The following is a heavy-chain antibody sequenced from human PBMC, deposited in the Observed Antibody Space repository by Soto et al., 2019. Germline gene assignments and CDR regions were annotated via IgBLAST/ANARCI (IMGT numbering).Heavy chain of an antibody. CDR3: ARVAYRAYCSVEWCRAFDI. V-gene: IGHV3-48*02. Sequence: EVQLVESGGGLVQPGGSLRLSCAASGFTFSSYSMNWVRQAPGKGLEWVSYISSSSSTIYYADSVKGRFTISRDNAKNSLYLQMNSLRDEDTAVYYCARVAYRAYCSVEWCRAFDIWGQGTMVTVSS. D-gene: IGHD2-21*01. CDR1: GFTFSSYS. CDR2: ISSSSSTI. J-gene: IGHJ3*02.